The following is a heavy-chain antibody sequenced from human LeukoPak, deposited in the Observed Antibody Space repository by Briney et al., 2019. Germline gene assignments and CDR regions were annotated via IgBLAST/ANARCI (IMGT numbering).Heavy chain of an antibody. J-gene: IGHJ5*02. CDR2: IKQDGSQK. V-gene: IGHV3-7*01. CDR3: ARRGTIAVPVFWFDP. Sequence: AGGSLRLSCTASRFTFSSYWMNWVRQAPGKGLEWVANIKQDGSQKYYVDSVKGRFTISRDNAKNSVYLQINRLRAEDTAVYYCARRGTIAVPVFWFDPWGQGTLVIVSS. CDR1: RFTFSSYW. D-gene: IGHD6-19*01.